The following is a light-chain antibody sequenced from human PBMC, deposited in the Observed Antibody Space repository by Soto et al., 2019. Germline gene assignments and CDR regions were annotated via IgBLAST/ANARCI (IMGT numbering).Light chain of an antibody. J-gene: IGKJ4*01. V-gene: IGKV1-5*01. Sequence: DNQMTQCPSTLSASVGDRVIITCRASLSPGTWLAWYQQKPGTAPVLLIYDVSRLESGVPARFSGRGSGTEFTLTISSLQPDDFATYYCQQYFSYPLTFGGGTKVDIK. CDR2: DVS. CDR1: LSPGTW. CDR3: QQYFSYPLT.